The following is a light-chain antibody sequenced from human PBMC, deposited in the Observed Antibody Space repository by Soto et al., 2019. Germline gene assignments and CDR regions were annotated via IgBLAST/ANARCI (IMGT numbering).Light chain of an antibody. Sequence: QTVVTQPPSASGTPGQRVSISCSGSSSNIGSNSVQWHQQLPGTAPNLLIYADNQRPSGVPDRFSGSKSGTSASLAITGLQSGDEAEYYCAAWDDSLNGFVFGTGTKLTVL. V-gene: IGLV1-44*01. CDR1: SSNIGSNS. CDR2: ADN. CDR3: AAWDDSLNGFV. J-gene: IGLJ1*01.